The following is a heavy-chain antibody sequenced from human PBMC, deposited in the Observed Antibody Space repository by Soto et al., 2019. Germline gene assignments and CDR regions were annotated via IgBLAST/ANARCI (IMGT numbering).Heavy chain of an antibody. D-gene: IGHD3-16*01. Sequence: ASVKVSCKASGYTFTSYGISWVRQAPGQGLEWMGWISAYNGNTNYAQKLQGRVTMTTDTSTSTAYMELRSLRSDDTAVYYCARDNRGGSLLPGISRPDYDYIWGSPPRPPFDYWGQGTLVTVSS. J-gene: IGHJ4*02. V-gene: IGHV1-18*01. CDR1: GYTFTSYG. CDR2: ISAYNGNT. CDR3: ARDNRGGSLLPGISRPDYDYIWGSPPRPPFDY.